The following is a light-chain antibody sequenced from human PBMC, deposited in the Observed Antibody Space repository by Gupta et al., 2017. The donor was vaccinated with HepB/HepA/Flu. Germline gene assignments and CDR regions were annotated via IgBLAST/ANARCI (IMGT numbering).Light chain of an antibody. CDR2: DAS. Sequence: EIVLPQSPPTLSLSPGERATLSCRASQSVSSYLAWYQQKPGQAPRLLIYDASNRATGIPARFSGSGSGTDFTLTISSLEPEDFAVYYCQQRSNWLTFGGGTKVEIK. V-gene: IGKV3-11*01. CDR1: QSVSSY. J-gene: IGKJ4*01. CDR3: QQRSNWLT.